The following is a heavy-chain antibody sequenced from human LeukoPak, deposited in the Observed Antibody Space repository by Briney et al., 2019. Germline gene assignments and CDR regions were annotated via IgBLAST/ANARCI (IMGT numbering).Heavy chain of an antibody. D-gene: IGHD1-14*01. V-gene: IGHV1-8*01. J-gene: IGHJ6*03. CDR3: ARSFLPPYYYMDV. Sequence: ASVKVSCKASGYTFTNYDINWVRQATGQGLEGMGWMNPNSGNTGYAQKFQGRVTITRNTSISTAYMELSSLRSEDTAVYYCARSFLPPYYYMDVWGKGTTVTVSS. CDR2: MNPNSGNT. CDR1: GYTFTNYD.